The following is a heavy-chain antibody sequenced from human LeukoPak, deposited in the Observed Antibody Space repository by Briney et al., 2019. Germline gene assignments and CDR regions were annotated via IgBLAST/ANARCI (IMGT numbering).Heavy chain of an antibody. CDR2: INHRRST. Sequence: SETLSLTCAVYGGSFSGYYWSWIRQPPGKGLEWIGEINHRRSTNYNPPLKSRVTMSVDTSKNQFSLNLSSVTAADTAVYYCARGQFWSGYSIWGQGTLVTVSS. CDR1: GGSFSGYY. CDR3: ARGQFWSGYSI. D-gene: IGHD3-3*02. V-gene: IGHV4-34*01. J-gene: IGHJ4*02.